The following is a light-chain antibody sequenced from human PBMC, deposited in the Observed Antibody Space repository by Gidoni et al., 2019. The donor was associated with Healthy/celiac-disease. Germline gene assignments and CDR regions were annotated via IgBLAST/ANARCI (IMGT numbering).Light chain of an antibody. Sequence: DIVLTPSPDFQSVTPKEKVTITCRPSQSIGSSLHWYQQKPDQSPKLLIKYASQSISGVRSRFSGSGSGTDFTLTINSLEAEDAATYYWHQSSSLLTFGGGTKVEIK. V-gene: IGKV6-21*02. CDR1: QSIGSS. CDR3: HQSSSLLT. CDR2: YAS. J-gene: IGKJ4*01.